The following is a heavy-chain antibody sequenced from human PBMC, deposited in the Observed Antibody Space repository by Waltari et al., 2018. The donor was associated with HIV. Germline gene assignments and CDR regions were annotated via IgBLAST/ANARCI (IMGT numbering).Heavy chain of an antibody. CDR2: INPNSGDT. Sequence: QVQLVQSGAEVKKPGASVKVSCKASGFTFTGYYIHWVRQAPGQGLEWMGWINPNSGDTKYAQKFQGRVTMTRDTSITTAYMELSRLRSDDTAVYYCARTGLAPVDVWGQGTTVTVSS. CDR3: ARTGLAPVDV. CDR1: GFTFTGYY. V-gene: IGHV1-2*02. J-gene: IGHJ6*02.